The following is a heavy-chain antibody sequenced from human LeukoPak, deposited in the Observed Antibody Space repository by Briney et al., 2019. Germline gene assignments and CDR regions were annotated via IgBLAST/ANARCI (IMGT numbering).Heavy chain of an antibody. CDR3: ARDSPYYYHSRGINWLDR. J-gene: IGHJ5*02. V-gene: IGHV1-18*01. D-gene: IGHD3-22*01. Sequence: ASVKVSCKASGYTFTNHGIGWVRQAPGQGLEWMGWISTYNGDTKVAQNLQDRLSMSTDTSTSTAYMELRSLRSDDTAVYYCARDSPYYYHSRGINWLDRCSQGTLVTVSS. CDR1: GYTFTNHG. CDR2: ISTYNGDT.